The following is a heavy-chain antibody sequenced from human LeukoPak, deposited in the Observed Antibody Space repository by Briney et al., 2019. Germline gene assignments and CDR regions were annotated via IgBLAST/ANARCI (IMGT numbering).Heavy chain of an antibody. J-gene: IGHJ5*02. D-gene: IGHD4/OR15-4a*01. CDR3: ERDYGA. V-gene: IGHV3-74*03. CDR1: GFTFRRYW. Sequence: GGSLRLSCEASGFTFRRYWMHWVRQAPGKGLMWVSRINSDGSATTYADFVKGRFTISRDNAKNTVYLQMNSLRVDDTAIYYCERDYGAWGQGTLVTVSP. CDR2: INSDGSAT.